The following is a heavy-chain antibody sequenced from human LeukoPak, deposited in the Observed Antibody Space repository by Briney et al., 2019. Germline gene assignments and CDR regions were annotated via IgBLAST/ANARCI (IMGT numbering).Heavy chain of an antibody. CDR1: GGSISSDH. CDR3: ARKNDFDI. V-gene: IGHV4-59*01. CDR2: IFYSGRT. D-gene: IGHD2/OR15-2a*01. Sequence: SETLSLTCTVSGGSISSDHWNWIRQPPGKGLEWIGYIFYSGRTYYNPSLKSRVTISVDMSKSQFSLRLTSVTAADTAVYYCARKNDFDIWGQGTLVTVSS. J-gene: IGHJ3*02.